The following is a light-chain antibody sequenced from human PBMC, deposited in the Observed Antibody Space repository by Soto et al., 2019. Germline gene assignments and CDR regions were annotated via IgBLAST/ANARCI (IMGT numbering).Light chain of an antibody. V-gene: IGKV3-20*01. CDR1: QSVSSSF. CDR2: GTS. CDR3: QQYESSPWT. J-gene: IGKJ1*01. Sequence: EIVLTQSRGTLSLSPGERATLSCRASQSVSSSFVAWFQQKPGQAPRLLIFGTSSRATGIPDRFGGSGSETDFTLTINGLEPEDFAMYFCQQYESSPWTFGQGTKVDIK.